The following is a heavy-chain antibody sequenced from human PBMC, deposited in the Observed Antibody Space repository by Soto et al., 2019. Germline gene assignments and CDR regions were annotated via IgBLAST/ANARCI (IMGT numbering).Heavy chain of an antibody. CDR2: INANNGNP. J-gene: IGHJ4*02. Sequence: QVLLVQSGAEVKKPGASVQISCKASGYTFTTYDMHWVRQAPGQRLEWMGSINANNGNPKYSQRFQGRATFTRDTSATTGYMDLSSLIYEDTAVYYCAVSRGWWAFHYWGQRTIVTVSS. D-gene: IGHD6-13*01. CDR3: AVSRGWWAFHY. V-gene: IGHV1-3*01. CDR1: GYTFTTYD.